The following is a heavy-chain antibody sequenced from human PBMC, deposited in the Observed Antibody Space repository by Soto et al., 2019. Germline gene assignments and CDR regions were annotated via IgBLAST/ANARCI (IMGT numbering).Heavy chain of an antibody. D-gene: IGHD2-15*01. CDR3: ARITGGGSCYKRFCIHYYGMDV. J-gene: IGHJ6*02. V-gene: IGHV4-34*01. Sequence: SETLSLTCAVYGGSFSGYYWSWIRQPPGKGLEWIGEINHSGSTNYNPSLKSRVTISVDTSKNQFSLKLSSVTAADTAVYYCARITGGGSCYKRFCIHYYGMDVWGQGTTVTVSS. CDR1: GGSFSGYY. CDR2: INHSGST.